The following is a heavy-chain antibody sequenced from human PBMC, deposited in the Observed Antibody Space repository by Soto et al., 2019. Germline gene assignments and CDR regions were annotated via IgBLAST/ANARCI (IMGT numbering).Heavy chain of an antibody. CDR1: GGSFSGYY. J-gene: IGHJ3*02. CDR2: INHSGST. V-gene: IGHV4-34*01. CDR3: ARLRLVVAAKAFDI. Sequence: SETLSLTCAVYGGSFSGYYWSWIRQPPGKGLEWIGEINHSGSTNYNPSLQSRVTISVDTSKNQFSLKLSSVTAADTAVYYCARLRLVVAAKAFDIWGQGTMVTVSS. D-gene: IGHD2-15*01.